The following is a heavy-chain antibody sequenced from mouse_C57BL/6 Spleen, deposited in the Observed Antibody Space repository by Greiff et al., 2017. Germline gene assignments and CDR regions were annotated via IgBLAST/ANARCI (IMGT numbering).Heavy chain of an antibody. Sequence: DVQLQESGPGLVKPSQSLSLTCSVTGYTITSGYYWNWIRQFPGNKLEWMGYISYDGSNNYNPSLKNRISITRDTSKNQFFLKLNSVTTEDTATYYCARGGNYDYFDYWGQGTTLTVSS. CDR2: ISYDGSN. D-gene: IGHD2-1*01. V-gene: IGHV3-6*01. CDR1: GYTITSGYY. J-gene: IGHJ2*01. CDR3: ARGGNYDYFDY.